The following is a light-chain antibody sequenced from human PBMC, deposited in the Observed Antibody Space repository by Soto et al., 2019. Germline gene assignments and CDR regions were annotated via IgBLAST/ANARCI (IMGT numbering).Light chain of an antibody. J-gene: IGLJ2*01. CDR1: SSNIGSNY. CDR3: GTWDSSLSAGV. CDR2: VNN. Sequence: QSALTQPPSVSAAPGQKVTISCSGSSSNIGSNYVSWYQHVPGTAPKLLIYVNNERPSGIPDRFSGSKTGTSATLGITGLQTGDEADYYCGTWDSSLSAGVFXGGTKGTVL. V-gene: IGLV1-51*01.